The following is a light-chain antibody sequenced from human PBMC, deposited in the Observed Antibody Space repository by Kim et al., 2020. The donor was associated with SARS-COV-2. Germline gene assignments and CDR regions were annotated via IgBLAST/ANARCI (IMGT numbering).Light chain of an antibody. V-gene: IGKV3-20*01. CDR3: QQYGSSPPYT. CDR1: QCGSSSH. J-gene: IGKJ2*01. CDR2: GAS. Sequence: STGERATLPRRASQCGSSSHVAWYQQKPGQAPRLLIYGASSRATGIPDRFSGNGSGTDFTLTISRLEPEDFAVYYCQQYGSSPPYTFGQGTKLEI.